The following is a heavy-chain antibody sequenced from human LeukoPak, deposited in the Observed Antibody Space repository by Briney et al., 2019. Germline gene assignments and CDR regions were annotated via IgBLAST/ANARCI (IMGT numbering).Heavy chain of an antibody. CDR2: INPSGGST. D-gene: IGHD3-22*01. V-gene: IGHV1-46*01. CDR3: ARDGDSSGYSQTFDY. J-gene: IGHJ4*02. Sequence: ASVKVSRKASGYTFTSYYMHWVRQAPGQGLEWMGIINPSGGSTSYAQKFQGRVTMTRDTSTSTVYMELSSLRSEDTAVYYCARDGDSSGYSQTFDYWGQGTLVTVSS. CDR1: GYTFTSYY.